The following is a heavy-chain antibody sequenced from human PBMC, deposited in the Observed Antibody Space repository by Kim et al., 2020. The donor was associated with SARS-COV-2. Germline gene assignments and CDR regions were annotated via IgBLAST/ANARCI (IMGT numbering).Heavy chain of an antibody. CDR1: GFTFSRYA. Sequence: GGSLRLSCAASGFTFSRYAMTWVRQAPGKGLEWVSAISGSGGRTHYADSVKGRFTISRDQSRDTVSLQMNSLRADDTALYYCAKDLGSDYGDQLGYWGQGTLVTVSS. CDR2: ISGSGGRT. CDR3: AKDLGSDYGDQLGY. J-gene: IGHJ4*02. V-gene: IGHV3-23*01. D-gene: IGHD4-17*01.